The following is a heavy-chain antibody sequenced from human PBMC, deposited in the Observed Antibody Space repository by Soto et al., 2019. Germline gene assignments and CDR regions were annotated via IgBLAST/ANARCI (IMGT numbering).Heavy chain of an antibody. J-gene: IGHJ4*02. Sequence: GGSLRLSCAASGFTFSSYGMHWVRQAPGKGLEWVAVISYDGSNKYYADSVKGRFTISRDNSKNTLYLQMNSLRAEDTAVYYGAKDRYYYGSGSYHVVDYWGQGTLVTVSS. V-gene: IGHV3-30*18. CDR2: ISYDGSNK. CDR3: AKDRYYYGSGSYHVVDY. CDR1: GFTFSSYG. D-gene: IGHD3-10*01.